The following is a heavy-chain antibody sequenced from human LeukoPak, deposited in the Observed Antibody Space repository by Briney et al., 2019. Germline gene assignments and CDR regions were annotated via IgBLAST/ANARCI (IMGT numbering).Heavy chain of an antibody. CDR1: GFTFSSYG. Sequence: GGSLRLSCAASGFTFSSYGMHWVRQAPGKGLEWVALIWHDGSNYYYADSVKGRFTISRDNSKNTLYLQMNSLRAEDTAVYHCAREDDYTTYYGMDVWGQGTTVTVSS. J-gene: IGHJ6*02. D-gene: IGHD4-11*01. CDR2: IWHDGSNY. CDR3: AREDDYTTYYGMDV. V-gene: IGHV3-33*01.